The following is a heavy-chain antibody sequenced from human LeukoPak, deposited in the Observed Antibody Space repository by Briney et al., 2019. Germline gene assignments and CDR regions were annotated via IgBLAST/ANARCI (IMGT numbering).Heavy chain of an antibody. J-gene: IGHJ6*02. CDR3: ARDPSVIRYFDWLLSDSYYYYYYGMDV. D-gene: IGHD3-9*01. CDR2: ISAYNGNT. Sequence: ASVKVSCKASGYTFTSYGISWVRQAPGQGLEWMGWISAYNGNTNYAQKLQGRVTMTTDTSMSTAYMELRSLRSDDTAVYYCARDPSVIRYFDWLLSDSYYYYYYGMDVWGQGTTVTVSS. V-gene: IGHV1-18*01. CDR1: GYTFTSYG.